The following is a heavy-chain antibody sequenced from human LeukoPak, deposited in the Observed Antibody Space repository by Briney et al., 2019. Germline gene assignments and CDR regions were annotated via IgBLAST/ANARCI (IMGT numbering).Heavy chain of an antibody. V-gene: IGHV3-23*01. CDR1: GFSLSSYA. CDR2: TSSSDAGK. Sequence: GGSLRLSCTVSGFSLSSYALSWVRRAPGKGLEWVSATSSSDAGKYYADSVKGRFTISRDNSKNTLYLQMNSLRAEDTAVYYCANPPLDCSSTSCPFDYWGQGTLVTVSS. J-gene: IGHJ4*02. CDR3: ANPPLDCSSTSCPFDY. D-gene: IGHD2-2*01.